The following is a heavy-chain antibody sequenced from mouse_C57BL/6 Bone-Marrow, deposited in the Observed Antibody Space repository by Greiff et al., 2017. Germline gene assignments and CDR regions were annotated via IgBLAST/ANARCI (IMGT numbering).Heavy chain of an antibody. V-gene: IGHV1-26*01. CDR3: ARRDY. Sequence: VQLQQSGPELVKPGASVKISCKASGYTFTDYFMNWVKQSHGKSLEWIGDINPNNGGTSYNQKFKGKATLTVDKSSSTAYMELRSLTSEDSAVYYCARRDYWGQGTTLTVSS. J-gene: IGHJ2*01. CDR2: INPNNGGT. CDR1: GYTFTDYF.